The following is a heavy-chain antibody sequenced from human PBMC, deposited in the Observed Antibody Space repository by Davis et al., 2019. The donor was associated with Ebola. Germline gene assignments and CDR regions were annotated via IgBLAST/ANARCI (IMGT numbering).Heavy chain of an antibody. CDR3: ARYSNSYYYYYYGMDV. V-gene: IGHV4-61*01. Sequence: SETLSLTCTVSGGSVSSGSYYWSWIRQPPGKGLEWIGYIYYSGSTNYNPSLKSRVTISVDTSKNQFSLKLSSVTAADTAVYYCARYSNSYYYYYYGMDVWGKGTTVTVSS. D-gene: IGHD4-11*01. J-gene: IGHJ6*04. CDR1: GGSVSSGSYY. CDR2: IYYSGST.